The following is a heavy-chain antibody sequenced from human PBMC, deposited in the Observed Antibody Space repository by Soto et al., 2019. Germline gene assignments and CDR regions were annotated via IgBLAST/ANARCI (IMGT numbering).Heavy chain of an antibody. Sequence: ASVKVSCKASGGTFSSYAISWVRQAPGQGLEWMGGIIPIFGTANYAQKFQGRVTITADESTSTAYMELSSLRSEDTAVYYCARVNHYTPTIDRDYYYYYMDVWGKGTTVTVSS. CDR1: GGTFSSYA. D-gene: IGHD4-4*01. J-gene: IGHJ6*03. CDR2: IIPIFGTA. V-gene: IGHV1-69*13. CDR3: ARVNHYTPTIDRDYYYYYMDV.